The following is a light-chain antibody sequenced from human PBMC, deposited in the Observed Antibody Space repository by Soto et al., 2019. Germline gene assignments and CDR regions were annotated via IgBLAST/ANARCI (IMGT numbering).Light chain of an antibody. J-gene: IGKJ2*01. CDR2: DAS. V-gene: IGKV3-20*01. CDR3: QLYGGSRDT. Sequence: EIVLTQSPGTLSLSPGERATLSCRASQSISTSLAWFRQKRGQPPRLLIYDASSRATGIPDRFSGSGSGTDFTLTITRLEPEDFAVYYCQLYGGSRDTFGQGTKLEIK. CDR1: QSISTS.